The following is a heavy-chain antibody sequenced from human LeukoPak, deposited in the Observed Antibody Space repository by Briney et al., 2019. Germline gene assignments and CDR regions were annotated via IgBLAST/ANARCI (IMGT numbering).Heavy chain of an antibody. CDR3: AKESGYSYGTSTFDY. CDR2: ISGSGGST. V-gene: IGHV3-23*01. Sequence: GGSLRLSCAASGFTFSSYAMSWVRQAPGKGLEWVSAISGSGGSTYYADSVKGRFTISRDNSKNALYLQMNSLRAEDTAVYYCAKESGYSYGTSTFDYWGQGTLVTVSS. J-gene: IGHJ4*02. CDR1: GFTFSSYA. D-gene: IGHD5-18*01.